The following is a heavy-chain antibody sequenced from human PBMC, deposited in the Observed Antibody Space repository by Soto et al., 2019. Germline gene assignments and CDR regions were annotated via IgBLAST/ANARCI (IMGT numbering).Heavy chain of an antibody. V-gene: IGHV3-23*01. CDR2: ISGSGGST. Sequence: GESLKISCAASGFTFSSYAMSWVRQAPGKGLEWVSAISGSGGSTYYADSVKGRFTISRDNSKNTLYLQMNSLRAEDTAVYYCAKDSRHPVTNPGYNWFDPWGQGTLVTVSS. D-gene: IGHD4-17*01. J-gene: IGHJ5*02. CDR1: GFTFSSYA. CDR3: AKDSRHPVTNPGYNWFDP.